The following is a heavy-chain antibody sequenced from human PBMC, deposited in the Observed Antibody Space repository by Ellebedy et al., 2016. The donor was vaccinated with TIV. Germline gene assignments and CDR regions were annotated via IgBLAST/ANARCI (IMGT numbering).Heavy chain of an antibody. V-gene: IGHV7-4-1*01. Sequence: ASVKVSCKASGYTFTHFAIQWVRQAPGQGLEWLGWINMKTGNPTYAQGFSGRFDFSLDTSLSTAYLQISSLKAEDTAVYYSARDSRYNWNDWDFYHMDVWGKGTTVTVSS. J-gene: IGHJ6*03. D-gene: IGHD1-20*01. CDR2: INMKTGNP. CDR1: GYTFTHFA. CDR3: ARDSRYNWNDWDFYHMDV.